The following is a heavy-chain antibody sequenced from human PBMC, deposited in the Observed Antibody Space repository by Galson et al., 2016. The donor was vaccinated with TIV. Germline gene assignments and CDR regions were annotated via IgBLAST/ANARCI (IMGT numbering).Heavy chain of an antibody. CDR2: ILYDGSSQ. CDR1: GFTFSHFG. D-gene: IGHD3-22*01. Sequence: SLRLSCAASGFTFSHFGMHWVRQSPGKGLEWLAVILYDGSSQFYADSVEGRFAISRDNSKNTLYLQTNSLGAEDTALYYCAKSGDSRSIDSWGQGTLVIVSS. V-gene: IGHV3-30*18. J-gene: IGHJ4*02. CDR3: AKSGDSRSIDS.